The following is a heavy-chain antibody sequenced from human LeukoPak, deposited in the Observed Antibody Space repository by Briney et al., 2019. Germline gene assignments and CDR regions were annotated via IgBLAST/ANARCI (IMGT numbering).Heavy chain of an antibody. Sequence: PSETLSLTCTVSGGSISSYYWSWIRQPPGKGLEWIGYIYYSGSTNYNPSLKSRVTISVDTSKNQFSLELSSVTAADTAVYYCARALKPFYYDFWSGAFDIWGQGTMVTVSS. CDR3: ARALKPFYYDFWSGAFDI. D-gene: IGHD3-3*01. CDR1: GGSISSYY. CDR2: IYYSGST. J-gene: IGHJ3*02. V-gene: IGHV4-59*01.